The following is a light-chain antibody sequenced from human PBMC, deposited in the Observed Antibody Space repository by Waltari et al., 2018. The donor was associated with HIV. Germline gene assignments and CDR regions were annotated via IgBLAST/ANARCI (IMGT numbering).Light chain of an antibody. CDR3: QQYSDWPRT. J-gene: IGKJ1*01. V-gene: IGKV3-15*01. CDR2: AAS. Sequence: EVVMTQSPATLSVSPGERAALACRASQSVSSNFGWYQQKPGQAPRLLIYAASTRATGVPVRISGSGSGTEFTLTISSLQSEDFAVYYCQQYSDWPRTFGQGTKVEIK. CDR1: QSVSSN.